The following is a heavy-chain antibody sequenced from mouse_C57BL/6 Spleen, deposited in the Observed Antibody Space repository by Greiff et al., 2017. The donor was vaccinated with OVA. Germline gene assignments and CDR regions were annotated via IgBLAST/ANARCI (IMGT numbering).Heavy chain of an antibody. D-gene: IGHD1-1*01. CDR2: IDPSDSET. CDR1: GYTFTSYW. CDR3: ARWHYGSSSRYFDV. Sequence: VQLQQPGAELVRPGSSVKLSCKASGYTFTSYWMHWVKQRPIQGLEWIGNIDPSDSETHYNQKFKDKATLTVDKSSSTAYMQLSSLTSEDSAVYYCARWHYGSSSRYFDVWGTGTTVTVSS. J-gene: IGHJ1*03. V-gene: IGHV1-52*01.